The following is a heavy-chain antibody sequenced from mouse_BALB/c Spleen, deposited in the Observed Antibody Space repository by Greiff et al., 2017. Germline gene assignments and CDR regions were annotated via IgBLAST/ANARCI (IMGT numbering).Heavy chain of an antibody. Sequence: QVQLKESGPELVKPGASVRISCKASGYTFTSYYIHWVKQRPGQGLEWIGWIYPGNVNTKYNEKFKGKATLTADKSSSTAYMQLSSLTSEDSAVYFCARSPYREAYYFDYWGQGTTLTVSS. J-gene: IGHJ2*01. D-gene: IGHD3-1*01. V-gene: IGHV1S56*01. CDR3: ARSPYREAYYFDY. CDR1: GYTFTSYY. CDR2: IYPGNVNT.